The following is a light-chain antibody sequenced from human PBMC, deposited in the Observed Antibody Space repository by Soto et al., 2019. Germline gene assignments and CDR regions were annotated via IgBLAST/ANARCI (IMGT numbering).Light chain of an antibody. CDR2: VAS. CDR1: QSVNQK. V-gene: IGKV3-15*01. CDR3: QQFNHWPHT. Sequence: EIVLTQSPSTLSVSPGERATLSCRASQSVNQKLGWYQQKPGQAPRLLIYVASYRATGIPARFSGSGSGTEYTLTISNLQAEDFAVYYCQQFNHWPHTFGPGTRLEIK. J-gene: IGKJ2*01.